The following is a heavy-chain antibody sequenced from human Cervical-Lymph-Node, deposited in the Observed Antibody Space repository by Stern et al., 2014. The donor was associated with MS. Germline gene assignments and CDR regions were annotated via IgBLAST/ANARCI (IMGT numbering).Heavy chain of an antibody. V-gene: IGHV3-30*18. D-gene: IGHD1-26*01. CDR1: GFPFSSYG. Sequence: MQLVESGGGVVQPGRSLRLSCAASGFPFSSYGMHWVRQAPGKGLEWVAVISYDGSNQYYADSVKGRFTISRDNSKNTLYLQMNSLRAEDTAVYYCAKDLGGSYYHYYYGMDVWGQGTTVTVSS. CDR2: ISYDGSNQ. J-gene: IGHJ6*02. CDR3: AKDLGGSYYHYYYGMDV.